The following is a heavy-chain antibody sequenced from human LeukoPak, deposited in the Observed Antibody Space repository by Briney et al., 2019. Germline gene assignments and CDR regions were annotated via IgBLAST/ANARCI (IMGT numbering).Heavy chain of an antibody. Sequence: ASVKVSCKTSGYTFTSFDINWVRHTTGHGPEWMGWVNCDNENTRYARKFQGRVTMTRNTSISTAYMELSSLRSEDTAVYYCARGRSSGWYPAYWYFDLWGRGTLVTVSS. V-gene: IGHV1-8*02. CDR3: ARGRSSGWYPAYWYFDL. D-gene: IGHD6-19*01. CDR2: VNCDNENT. J-gene: IGHJ2*01. CDR1: GYTFTSFD.